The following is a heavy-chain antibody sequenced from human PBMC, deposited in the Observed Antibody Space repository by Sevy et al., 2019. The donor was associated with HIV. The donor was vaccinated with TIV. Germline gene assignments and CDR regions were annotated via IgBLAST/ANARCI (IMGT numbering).Heavy chain of an antibody. V-gene: IGHV4-39*01. CDR2: IYYSGST. D-gene: IGHD3-9*01. CDR1: GGSISSSSYY. CDR3: ATGLADWENYGMDV. Sequence: SESLSLTCTVSGGSISSSSYYWGWIRQPPGKGLECIGSIYYSGSTYYNPSLKSRVTISVDTSKNQFSLKLSSVTAADTAVYYCATGLADWENYGMDVWGQGTTVTVSS. J-gene: IGHJ6*02.